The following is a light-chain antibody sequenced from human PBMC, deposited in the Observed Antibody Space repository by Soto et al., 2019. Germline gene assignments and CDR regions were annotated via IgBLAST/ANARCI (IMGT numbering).Light chain of an antibody. V-gene: IGKV1-39*01. CDR3: QHSYSTQWT. CDR1: QSLRSY. CDR2: AAS. J-gene: IGKJ1*01. Sequence: DIQMTQSPSSLSASVGDRVTITCRASQSLRSYLNWYQQKPGKAPKLLLYAASSLQSRIPSSFRGSESGTHFTLTNSNLQPENFATYYCQHSYSTQWTFGQGTKVEIK.